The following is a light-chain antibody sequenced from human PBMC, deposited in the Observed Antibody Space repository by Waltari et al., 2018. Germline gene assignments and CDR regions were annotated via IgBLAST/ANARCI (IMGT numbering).Light chain of an antibody. V-gene: IGKV3-20*01. Sequence: EIVLTQSPGTLSLSPGERATLSCRASQSVSRALARYHQKPGQAPRLLIYAASTRATGVPDRFSGSGSGTDFSLTISRLDPEDFAVYYCQHYVNLPVTFGQGTKVEI. CDR3: QHYVNLPVT. J-gene: IGKJ1*01. CDR1: QSVSRA. CDR2: AAS.